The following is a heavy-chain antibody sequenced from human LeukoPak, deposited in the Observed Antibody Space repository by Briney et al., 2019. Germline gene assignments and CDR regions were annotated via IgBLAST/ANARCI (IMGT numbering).Heavy chain of an antibody. J-gene: IGHJ4*02. Sequence: SETLSLTCTVSGGSISSYYWSWVRQPPGKGLEWIGYIYYSGSTNYNPSLKSRVTISVDTSKNQFSLKLSSVTAADTAVYYCAREVEEYSSSVGFDYWGQGTLVTVSS. CDR2: IYYSGST. CDR3: AREVEEYSSSVGFDY. CDR1: GGSISSYY. V-gene: IGHV4-59*01. D-gene: IGHD6-6*01.